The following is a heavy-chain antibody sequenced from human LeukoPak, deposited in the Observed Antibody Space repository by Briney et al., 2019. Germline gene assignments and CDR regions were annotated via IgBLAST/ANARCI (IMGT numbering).Heavy chain of an antibody. Sequence: GGSLRLFCSASGLTLSSKVMHWVRQAPGKGLVLVSRIIRYGTCTDYADSVKGRFTISSDIATHTLSLQMNSLRAEDTIVYYCARAVGYGAGSYGIDIWGQGTTVTVSA. CDR3: ARAVGYGAGSYGIDI. J-gene: IGHJ3*02. CDR1: GLTLSSKV. D-gene: IGHD3-10*01. CDR2: IIRYGTCT. V-gene: IGHV3-74*01.